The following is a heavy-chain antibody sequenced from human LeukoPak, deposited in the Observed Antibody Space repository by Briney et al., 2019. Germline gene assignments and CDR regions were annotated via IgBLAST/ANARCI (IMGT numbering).Heavy chain of an antibody. Sequence: GGSLRLSCAASGFTFSSYAMSWVRQAPGKGVEWVSAISGSGGSTYYADSVKGRFTISRDNSKNTLYLQMNSLRAEGTAVYYCAKEQAVADISYYYGMDVWGQGTTVTVSS. CDR2: ISGSGGST. J-gene: IGHJ6*02. CDR1: GFTFSSYA. D-gene: IGHD6-19*01. V-gene: IGHV3-23*01. CDR3: AKEQAVADISYYYGMDV.